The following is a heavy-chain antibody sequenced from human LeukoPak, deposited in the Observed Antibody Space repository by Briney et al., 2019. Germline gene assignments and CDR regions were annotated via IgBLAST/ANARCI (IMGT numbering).Heavy chain of an antibody. CDR2: IYHSGST. CDR1: GGSISSSNW. J-gene: IGHJ6*02. D-gene: IGHD3-10*01. CDR3: ARVNHYYYSSWVGMYYYYGMDV. Sequence: PSEILSLTCAVSGGSISSSNWWSWVRQPPGKGLEWIGEIYHSGSTNYNPSLKSRVTISVDKSKNHFSLKLSSVTAADTAVYYCARVNHYYYSSWVGMYYYYGMDVWGQGTTVTVSS. V-gene: IGHV4-4*02.